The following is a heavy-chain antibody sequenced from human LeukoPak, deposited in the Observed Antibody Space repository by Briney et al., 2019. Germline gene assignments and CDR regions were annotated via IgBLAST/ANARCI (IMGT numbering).Heavy chain of an antibody. Sequence: GTSLRLSCAVSGFTFSRYAMHWVRQAPGKGLEWVAVISYDGSKKADSVKGRFTISRDNSKNTLYLQMTSLRAEDTAVYYCARVSSDYWGQGTLVTVSS. CDR2: ISYDGSKK. CDR3: ARVSSDY. J-gene: IGHJ4*02. V-gene: IGHV3-30-3*01. CDR1: GFTFSRYA.